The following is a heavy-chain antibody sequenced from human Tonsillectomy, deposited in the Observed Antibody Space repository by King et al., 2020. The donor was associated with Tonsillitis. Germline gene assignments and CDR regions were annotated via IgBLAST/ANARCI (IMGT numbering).Heavy chain of an antibody. D-gene: IGHD1-7*01. V-gene: IGHV3-23*04. Sequence: VQLVESGGGLVQPGGSLRLSCAASGFTFSSYAMSWVRQAPGKELEWVSAIICSGGSTYYADTVKGRFTISRDNSKNTLSLRMNCLRAEDTSVYYCESLVYHWNYAGWSGFDYWGQGTLVTVSS. CDR1: GFTFSSYA. CDR3: ESLVYHWNYAGWSGFDY. CDR2: IICSGGST. J-gene: IGHJ4*02.